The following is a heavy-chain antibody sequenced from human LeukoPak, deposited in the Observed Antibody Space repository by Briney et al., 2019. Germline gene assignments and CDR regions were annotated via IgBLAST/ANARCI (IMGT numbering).Heavy chain of an antibody. Sequence: GASLQISCKDSGHTFTHYWIAWVRQLPGKGLEWMGMIYPGDSSTRYSPSFEGQVTISADTSISTAYLQWSSLQAADTAMYYCARQVGATGHFDLWGQGTLVTVSS. CDR1: GHTFTHYW. D-gene: IGHD1-26*01. J-gene: IGHJ4*02. CDR3: ARQVGATGHFDL. CDR2: IYPGDSST. V-gene: IGHV5-51*01.